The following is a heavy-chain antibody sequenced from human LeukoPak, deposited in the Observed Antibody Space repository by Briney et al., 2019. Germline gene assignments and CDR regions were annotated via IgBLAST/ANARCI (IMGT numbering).Heavy chain of an antibody. CDR1: GGSISSSSYY. V-gene: IGHV4-39*01. CDR2: IYYSGST. CDR3: ASSRLRFLKWLSPDDAFDI. D-gene: IGHD3-3*01. J-gene: IGHJ3*02. Sequence: SETLSLTCTVSGGSISSSSYYWGWIRQPPGKGLEWIGSIYYSGSTYYNPSLKSRVTISVDTSKNQFSLKLSSVTAAGTAVYYCASSRLRFLKWLSPDDAFDIWGQGTMVTVSS.